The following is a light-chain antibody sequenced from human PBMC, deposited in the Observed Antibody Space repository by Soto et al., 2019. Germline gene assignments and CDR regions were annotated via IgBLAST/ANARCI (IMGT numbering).Light chain of an antibody. CDR3: QSYDSSLSGSEV. J-gene: IGLJ1*01. V-gene: IGLV1-40*01. CDR2: GNG. Sequence: SALTQPPSVSGAPGQRVTISCTGSSSNIGAGHDVHWYQQLPGTAPKLLIYGNGNRPSGVPERFSGSKSGTSASLAITGLQAEDEADYYCQSYDSSLSGSEVFGTGTKVTVL. CDR1: SSNIGAGHD.